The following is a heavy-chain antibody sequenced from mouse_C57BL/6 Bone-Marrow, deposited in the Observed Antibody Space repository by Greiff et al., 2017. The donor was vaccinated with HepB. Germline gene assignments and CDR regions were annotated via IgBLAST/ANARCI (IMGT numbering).Heavy chain of an antibody. CDR2: IHPNSGST. CDR1: GYNFTSYW. D-gene: IGHD2-4*01. V-gene: IGHV1-64*01. J-gene: IGHJ3*01. Sequence: QVQLQQSGAELVKPGASVKLSCKASGYNFTSYWMHWVKQRPGQGLEWIGMIHPNSGSTNYNEKFKSKATLTVDKSSSTAYMQLSSLTSEDSAVYYCAREELRRAWFAYWGQGTLVTVSA. CDR3: AREELRRAWFAY.